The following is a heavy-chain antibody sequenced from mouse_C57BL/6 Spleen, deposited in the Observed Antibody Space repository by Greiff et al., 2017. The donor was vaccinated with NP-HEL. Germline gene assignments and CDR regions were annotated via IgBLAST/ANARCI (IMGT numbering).Heavy chain of an antibody. J-gene: IGHJ2*01. CDR2: IDPEDGET. Sequence: EVQLVESGAELVKPGASVKLSCTASGFNIKDYYMHWVKQRTEQGLEWIGRIDPEDGETKYALKFQGKATITADTSSNTAYLQLSSLTSEDTAVYYCAAYYYGRGYFDYWGQGTTLTVSS. CDR3: AAYYYGRGYFDY. CDR1: GFNIKDYY. V-gene: IGHV14-2*01. D-gene: IGHD1-1*01.